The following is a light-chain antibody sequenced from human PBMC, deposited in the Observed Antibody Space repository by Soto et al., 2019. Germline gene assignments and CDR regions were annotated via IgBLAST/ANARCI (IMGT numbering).Light chain of an antibody. CDR3: QQSYTTPYA. Sequence: DIQMTQSPSSLSAFVGDRVTITCRANQPIGSYLNWYQQKPGKAPNLLIYAASSLESGVPARFSGSGSGTDFTLTISSLQPEDFASYYCQQSYTTPYAFGQGNKLEI. CDR2: AAS. CDR1: QPIGSY. V-gene: IGKV1-39*01. J-gene: IGKJ2*01.